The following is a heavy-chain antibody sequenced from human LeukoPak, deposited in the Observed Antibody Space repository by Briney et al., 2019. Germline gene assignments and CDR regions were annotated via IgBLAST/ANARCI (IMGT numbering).Heavy chain of an antibody. CDR1: GGTFSSYA. CDR3: ARWVGAHDYFDY. Sequence: GASVKVSCKASGGTFSSYAISWVRQAPGQGLEWMGGIIPIFGTANYAQKFQGRVTITADESTSTAYMELSSLRSEDTAVYYCARWVGAHDYFDYWGQGTLVTVSS. CDR2: IIPIFGTA. D-gene: IGHD1-26*01. J-gene: IGHJ4*02. V-gene: IGHV1-69*13.